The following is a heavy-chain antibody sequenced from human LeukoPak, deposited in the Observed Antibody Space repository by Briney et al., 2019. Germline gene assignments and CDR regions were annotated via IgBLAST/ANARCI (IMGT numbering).Heavy chain of an antibody. V-gene: IGHV4-39*07. Sequence: SETLSLTRLISGGYISSTTYYWGWLRPPPGKGLVWIGTLYYSGKTYYNPSLKSRVTISVDTSKNQFSLKLSSVTAADTAVYYCARGDWNDVVGYYFDYWGQGTLVTVSS. CDR3: ARGDWNDVVGYYFDY. CDR2: LYYSGKT. J-gene: IGHJ4*02. CDR1: GGYISSTTYY. D-gene: IGHD1-1*01.